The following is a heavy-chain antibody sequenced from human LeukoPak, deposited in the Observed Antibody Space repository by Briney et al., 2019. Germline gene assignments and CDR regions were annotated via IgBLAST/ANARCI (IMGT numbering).Heavy chain of an antibody. CDR2: IYYSGST. CDR3: ARAYYYDSSGYYESVMDY. Sequence: SETLSLTCTVSGGSISSGGYYWSWIRQHPGKGLEWIGYIYYSGSTYYNPSLKGRVTISVDTSKNQFSLKLSSVTAADTAVYYCARAYYYDSSGYYESVMDYWGQGTLVTVSS. J-gene: IGHJ4*02. CDR1: GGSISSGGYY. V-gene: IGHV4-31*03. D-gene: IGHD3-22*01.